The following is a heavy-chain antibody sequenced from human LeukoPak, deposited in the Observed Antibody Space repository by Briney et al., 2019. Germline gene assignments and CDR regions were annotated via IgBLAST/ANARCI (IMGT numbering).Heavy chain of an antibody. CDR2: ISSSSSYI. CDR3: ARHHSSGWYYDDY. Sequence: GRSLRLSCAASGFTFSSYSMNWVRQAPGKGLEWVSSISSSSSYIYYADSVKGRFTISRDNAKNSLYLQMNSLRAEDTAVYYCARHHSSGWYYDDYWGQGTLVTVSS. J-gene: IGHJ4*02. D-gene: IGHD6-19*01. V-gene: IGHV3-21*01. CDR1: GFTFSSYS.